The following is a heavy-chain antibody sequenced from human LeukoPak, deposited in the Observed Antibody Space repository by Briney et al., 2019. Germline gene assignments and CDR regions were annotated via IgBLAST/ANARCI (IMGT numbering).Heavy chain of an antibody. D-gene: IGHD5-24*01. Sequence: SETLSLTCTVSGGSISSYYWSWIRQPPGKGLEWIGYIYYSGSTDYNPSPKSRVTISVDTSKNQFSLKLSSVTAADTAVYYCARDRGEMATIKARWFDPWGQGTLVTVSS. V-gene: IGHV4-59*01. CDR2: IYYSGST. CDR1: GGSISSYY. CDR3: ARDRGEMATIKARWFDP. J-gene: IGHJ5*02.